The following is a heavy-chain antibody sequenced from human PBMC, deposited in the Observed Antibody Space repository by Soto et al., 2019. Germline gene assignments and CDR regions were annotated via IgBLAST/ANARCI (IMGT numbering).Heavy chain of an antibody. J-gene: IGHJ3*02. CDR3: AGGGGVGVAGSAAFDM. V-gene: IGHV1-2*02. Sequence: QLHLVQSGAVVKKPGASVTVSCSASGYPVTAYYMHWVRQAPGRGLEWMGGINPATGAAKYTQTFQGRVTMTRDTSTSTVFMELSGLTSGDTAVFYGAGGGGVGVAGSAAFDMWGQGTVVTVSS. CDR1: GYPVTAYY. D-gene: IGHD3-3*01. CDR2: INPATGAA.